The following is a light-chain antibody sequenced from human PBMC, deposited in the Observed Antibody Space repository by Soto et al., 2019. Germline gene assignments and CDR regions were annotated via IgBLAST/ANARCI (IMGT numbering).Light chain of an antibody. CDR2: GAS. V-gene: IGKV3-15*01. CDR1: QSVSSN. CDR3: QQYNIWPPIT. J-gene: IGKJ5*01. Sequence: EIVITQSPATLSVSPGERATLSCRASQSVSSNLAWYQQKPGQAPRLLIYGASTRAPGIPAGFSGSGSGTEFTLTISSLQSEDFAVYYCQQYNIWPPITFGQGTRLEIK.